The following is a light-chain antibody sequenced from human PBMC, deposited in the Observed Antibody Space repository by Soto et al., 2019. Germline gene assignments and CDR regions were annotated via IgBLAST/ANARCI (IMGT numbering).Light chain of an antibody. CDR1: GSNIGSNY. Sequence: QSVLTQPPSASGTPGQWVTISCSGGGSNIGSNYVYWYRQLPGTAPKLLIYRNNQRPSGVPDRFSGSKSGTSASLAISGLRSEDEADYYCSAWDDSLSGPVFGGGTKRTVL. J-gene: IGLJ3*02. CDR2: RNN. CDR3: SAWDDSLSGPV. V-gene: IGLV1-47*01.